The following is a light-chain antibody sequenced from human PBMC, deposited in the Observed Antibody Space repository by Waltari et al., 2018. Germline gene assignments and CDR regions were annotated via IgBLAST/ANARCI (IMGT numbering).Light chain of an antibody. CDR1: QTVTSN. CDR2: GAS. J-gene: IGKJ1*01. Sequence: IVLPQSPSTLSVSPGERATLSCRASQTVTSNLAWYQQKPAQAPRLLIYGASTRATGIPARCSGRGSVTEFTLTISGLQSEDFAVYYCQQYNNWFWTFGQGTKVEIK. CDR3: QQYNNWFWT. V-gene: IGKV3D-15*01.